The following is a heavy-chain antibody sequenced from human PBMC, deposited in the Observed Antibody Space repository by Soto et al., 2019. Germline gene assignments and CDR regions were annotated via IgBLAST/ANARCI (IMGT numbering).Heavy chain of an antibody. Sequence: EVQLVESGGGLVQPGGSLRVSCAASGFTFRTYSMNWVSQAPGKGLEWVSYMSSRSLTIYYTDSVKGRFTISRDNAKNSLYLQMNSLRDEDTAVYYCARGGSSSDNGMDVWCQGTTVTVSS. V-gene: IGHV3-48*02. CDR2: MSSRSLTI. J-gene: IGHJ6*02. CDR3: ARGGSSSDNGMDV. CDR1: GFTFRTYS. D-gene: IGHD6-6*01.